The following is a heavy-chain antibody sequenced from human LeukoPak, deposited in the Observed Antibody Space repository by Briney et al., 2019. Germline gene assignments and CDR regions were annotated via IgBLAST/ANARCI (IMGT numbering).Heavy chain of an antibody. D-gene: IGHD1-26*01. CDR3: ARHTMSGSYSGDAFDI. CDR2: IYTSGST. CDR1: GGSISSGSYY. J-gene: IGHJ3*02. Sequence: PSQTLSLTCTVSGGSISSGSYYWSWIRQPAGKGLEWIGRIYTSGSTNYNPSLKSRVTISVDTSKNQFSLKLSSVTAADTAVYYCARHTMSGSYSGDAFDIWGQGTMVTVSS. V-gene: IGHV4-61*02.